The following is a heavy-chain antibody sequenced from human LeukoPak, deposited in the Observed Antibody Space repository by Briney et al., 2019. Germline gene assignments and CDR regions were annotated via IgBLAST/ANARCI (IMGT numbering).Heavy chain of an antibody. CDR1: GFTFSGYC. D-gene: IGHD3-22*01. CDR3: ARGTYYYDSSGYYYIDY. Sequence: PGGSLRLSCAASGFTFSGYCMTWIRQAPGNGVEWISYISNSGSTIYYADSVKGRFTISRDNAKNSLYLQMNSLRAEDTAVYYCARGTYYYDSSGYYYIDYWGQGTLVTVSS. CDR2: ISNSGSTI. V-gene: IGHV3-11*01. J-gene: IGHJ4*02.